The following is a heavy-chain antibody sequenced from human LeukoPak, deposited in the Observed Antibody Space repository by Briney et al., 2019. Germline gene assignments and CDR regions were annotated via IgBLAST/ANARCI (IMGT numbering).Heavy chain of an antibody. CDR2: INSDGSGT. D-gene: IGHD3-22*01. V-gene: IGHV3-74*01. CDR3: ASALYYYDSSAYPQGAFDI. J-gene: IGHJ3*02. Sequence: GGSLRLSCAASGFTFSSYWMHWVRQAPGKGLVWVSRINSDGSGTTYADSVKGRFTISRDNAKNTLYLQMNSLRAEDTAVYYCASALYYYDSSAYPQGAFDIWGQGTMVTVPS. CDR1: GFTFSSYW.